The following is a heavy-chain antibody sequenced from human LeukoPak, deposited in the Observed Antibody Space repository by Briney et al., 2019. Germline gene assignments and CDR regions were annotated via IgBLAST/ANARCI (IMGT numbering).Heavy chain of an antibody. J-gene: IGHJ4*02. CDR2: IYYSGST. Sequence: ASETLSLTCTVSGGSLRSYHWSWIRQPPGKGLEWIGYIYYSGSTNYNPSLKSRVTISVDTSKNQLSLKLSSVTAADTAVYYCAATMVRGVHTHFDYWGQGTLVTVSS. V-gene: IGHV4-59*08. CDR3: AATMVRGVHTHFDY. CDR1: GGSLRSYH. D-gene: IGHD3-10*01.